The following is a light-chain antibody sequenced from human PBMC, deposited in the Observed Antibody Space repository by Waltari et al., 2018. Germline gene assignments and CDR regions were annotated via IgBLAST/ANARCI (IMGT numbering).Light chain of an antibody. J-gene: IGKJ3*01. Sequence: DIQMTQSPSSLSASVGDRVTITCRASQAISNHLAWFQQKPGKAPKSLIYGASSLQSGVPLKFRGSGSGTEFTLTISSLQAEDFATYYCQQYTDYPFTFGPGTKVDLK. CDR1: QAISNH. CDR3: QQYTDYPFT. V-gene: IGKV1-16*02. CDR2: GAS.